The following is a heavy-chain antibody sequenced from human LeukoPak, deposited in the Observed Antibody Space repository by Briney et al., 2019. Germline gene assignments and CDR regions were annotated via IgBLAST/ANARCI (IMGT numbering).Heavy chain of an antibody. CDR3: ARSVEGYCSGGSCYYYSYYMDV. J-gene: IGHJ6*03. V-gene: IGHV4-38-2*02. Sequence: SETLSLTCTVSGYSISSGYYWGWIRQPPGKGLEWIGSIYHSGSTNYNPSLKSRVTISVDTSKNQFSLKLSSVTAADTAVYYCARSVEGYCSGGSCYYYSYYMDVWGKGTTVTVSS. CDR2: IYHSGST. D-gene: IGHD2-15*01. CDR1: GYSISSGYY.